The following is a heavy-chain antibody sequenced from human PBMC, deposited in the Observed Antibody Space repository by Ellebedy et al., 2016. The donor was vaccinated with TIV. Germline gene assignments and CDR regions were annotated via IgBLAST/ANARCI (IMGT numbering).Heavy chain of an antibody. J-gene: IGHJ3*02. CDR2: IYYSGST. CDR1: GGSISSYY. Sequence: MPSETLSLTCTVSGGSISSYYWSRIRQPPGKGLEWIGYIYYSGSTNYNPSLKSRVTISVDTSKNQFSLKLSSVTAADTAVYYCARDGRDYGDYNAFDIWGQGTMVTVSS. V-gene: IGHV4-59*01. D-gene: IGHD4-17*01. CDR3: ARDGRDYGDYNAFDI.